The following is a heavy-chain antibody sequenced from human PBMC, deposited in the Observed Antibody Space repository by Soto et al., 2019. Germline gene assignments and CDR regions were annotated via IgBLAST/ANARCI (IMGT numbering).Heavy chain of an antibody. CDR2: IISSGSTI. D-gene: IGHD6-13*01. CDR3: ARGSRIAAACHYFAY. Sequence: QVQLVESGGGLVKPGGSLRLSCAASGVTFSDYYMSWIRQAPGKGLEWVSYIISSGSTIYYADSVKGRFTISGDNAKNCLYLQMNSLRAEDTHVYYCARGSRIAAACHYFAYWGQGTLVTVSS. CDR1: GVTFSDYY. J-gene: IGHJ4*02. V-gene: IGHV3-11*01.